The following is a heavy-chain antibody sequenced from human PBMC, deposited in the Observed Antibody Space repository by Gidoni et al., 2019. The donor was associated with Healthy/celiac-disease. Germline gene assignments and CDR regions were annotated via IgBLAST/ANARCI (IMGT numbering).Heavy chain of an antibody. Sequence: EVQLLESGGGLVQPGGSLRLSCAASGFTFSSYAMSWVRQAPGKGLEWVSAISGSGGSTYYADSVKGRFTISRDNSKNTLYLQMNSLRAEDTAVYYCATYSSGWYLFDYWGQGTLVTVSS. V-gene: IGHV3-23*01. J-gene: IGHJ4*02. CDR3: ATYSSGWYLFDY. CDR2: ISGSGGST. CDR1: GFTFSSYA. D-gene: IGHD6-19*01.